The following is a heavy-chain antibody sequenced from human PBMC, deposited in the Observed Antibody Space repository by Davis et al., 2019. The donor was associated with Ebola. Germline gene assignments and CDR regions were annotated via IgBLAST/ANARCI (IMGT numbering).Heavy chain of an antibody. D-gene: IGHD2-15*01. CDR1: GFTFPNST. V-gene: IGHV3-21*01. CDR3: ASRLKAAGGMDV. J-gene: IGHJ6*02. Sequence: GESLKIPCSSSGFTFPNSTITWVRQAPGRGLEWVSSISSTSGYIHYADSVKGRFTISRDNAKKSLYLQMNSLRVDDTAVYYCASRLKAAGGMDVWGQGTTVTVSS. CDR2: ISSTSGYI.